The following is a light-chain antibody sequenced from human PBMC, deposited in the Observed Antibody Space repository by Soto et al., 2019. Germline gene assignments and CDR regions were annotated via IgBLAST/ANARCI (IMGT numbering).Light chain of an antibody. CDR2: EGS. Sequence: SVLTQPASVSGSPGQSITISCTGSSSDVGSYNFVSWHQQHPGKAPKLMIYEGSKRPSGVSNRFSGSKSGNTASLTISGLQAADEADYYCCSYAGSSTWVFGGGTKLTVL. V-gene: IGLV2-23*01. CDR1: SSDVGSYNF. J-gene: IGLJ3*02. CDR3: CSYAGSSTWV.